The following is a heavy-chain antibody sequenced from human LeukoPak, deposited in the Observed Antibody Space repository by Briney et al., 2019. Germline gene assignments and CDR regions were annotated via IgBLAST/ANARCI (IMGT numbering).Heavy chain of an antibody. CDR3: ARPRSTVNYGGNSDAFDI. D-gene: IGHD4-23*01. Sequence: GGSLRLSCAASGFTFSSYAMSWVRQAPGKGLEWVSVIYSGGSTYYADSVKGRFTISRDNSKNTLYLQMNSLRAEDTAVYYCARPRSTVNYGGNSDAFDIWGQGTMVTVSS. J-gene: IGHJ3*02. CDR2: IYSGGST. V-gene: IGHV3-53*01. CDR1: GFTFSSYA.